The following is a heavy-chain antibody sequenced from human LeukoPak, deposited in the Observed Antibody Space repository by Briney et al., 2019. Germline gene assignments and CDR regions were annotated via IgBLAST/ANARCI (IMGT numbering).Heavy chain of an antibody. Sequence: QPGGSLRLSCAASGFTFDDYGMSWVRQAPGKGLEWVSAISGSGGSTYYADSVKGRFTISRDNSKNTLYLQMNSLRAEDTAVYYCARGGSTVTLDYWGQGTLVTVSS. CDR1: GFTFDDYG. V-gene: IGHV3-23*01. CDR2: ISGSGGST. J-gene: IGHJ4*02. D-gene: IGHD4-17*01. CDR3: ARGGSTVTLDY.